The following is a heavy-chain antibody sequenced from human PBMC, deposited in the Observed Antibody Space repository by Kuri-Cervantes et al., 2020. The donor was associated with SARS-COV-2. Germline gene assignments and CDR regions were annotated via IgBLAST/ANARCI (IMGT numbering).Heavy chain of an antibody. CDR2: ISGSGGST. Sequence: GESLKISCAASGFTFSDYYMNWVRQAPGKGLEWVSAISGSGGSTYYADSVKGRFTISRDNSKNTLYLQMNSLRAEDTAVYYCAKAPGTYSSGWYPSVFDYWGQGTLVTVSS. J-gene: IGHJ4*02. D-gene: IGHD6-19*01. V-gene: IGHV3-23*01. CDR1: GFTFSDYY. CDR3: AKAPGTYSSGWYPSVFDY.